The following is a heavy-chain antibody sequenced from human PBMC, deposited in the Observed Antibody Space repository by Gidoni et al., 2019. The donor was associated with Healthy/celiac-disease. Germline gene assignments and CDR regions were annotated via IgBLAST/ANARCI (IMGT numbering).Heavy chain of an antibody. V-gene: IGHV3-15*01. J-gene: IGHJ3*02. CDR3: TTDRAVAGRDAFDI. CDR2: IKSKTDGGTT. Sequence: EVQLVESGGGLVKPGGSLRLSCAASGFTLRNAWMSWVRQAPGKGLEWVGRIKSKTDGGTTDYAAPVKGRFTISRDDSKNTLYLQMNSLKTEDTAVYYCTTDRAVAGRDAFDIWGQGTMVTVSS. D-gene: IGHD6-19*01. CDR1: GFTLRNAW.